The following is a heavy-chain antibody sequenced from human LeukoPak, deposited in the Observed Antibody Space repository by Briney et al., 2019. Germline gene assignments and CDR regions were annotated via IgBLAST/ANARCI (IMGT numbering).Heavy chain of an antibody. Sequence: SETLSLTCSVSGDSVTSTYWSWIRQPPGKGLEWIAYGHHSESSNYNPSFRSRVTIPVDTSRNQFSLKLTSVTAADTAVYYCARESAGSLHDSTAAFHYWGQGILVIVSS. CDR1: GDSVTSTY. V-gene: IGHV4-59*02. CDR2: GHHSESS. D-gene: IGHD2-8*02. CDR3: ARESAGSLHDSTAAFHY. J-gene: IGHJ4*02.